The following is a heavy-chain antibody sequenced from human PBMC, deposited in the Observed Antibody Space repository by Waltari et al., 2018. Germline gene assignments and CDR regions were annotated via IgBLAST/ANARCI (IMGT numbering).Heavy chain of an antibody. CDR2: FDPEDGET. CDR3: ATSPVYLPLFPRAFDI. D-gene: IGHD2-21*01. V-gene: IGHV1-24*01. J-gene: IGHJ3*02. Sequence: QVQLVQSGAEVKKPVASVKVSCKVSGYTLTELSMHWVRQAPGKGLEWMGGFDPEDGETIYEQKFQGRVTMTEDTSTDTAYMELSSLRSEDTAVYYCATSPVYLPLFPRAFDIWGQGTMVTVSS. CDR1: GYTLTELS.